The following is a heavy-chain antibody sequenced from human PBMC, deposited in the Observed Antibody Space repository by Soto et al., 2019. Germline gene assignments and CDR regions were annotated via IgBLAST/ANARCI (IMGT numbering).Heavy chain of an antibody. CDR3: ARDLVSGSDFWRAYNGGYFDY. CDR2: ISPYNGNT. CDR1: GYTFRNYG. V-gene: IGHV1-18*01. Sequence: QVQLVQSGAEVKRPGASVKVSCKASGYTFRNYGITWVRQAPGQGLEWMAWISPYNGNTNYAQDLQGRVIMTTDTSTSTAYMELRSLTSEDTAMYYCARDLVSGSDFWRAYNGGYFDYWGQGTLVTVSS. D-gene: IGHD3-3*01. J-gene: IGHJ4*02.